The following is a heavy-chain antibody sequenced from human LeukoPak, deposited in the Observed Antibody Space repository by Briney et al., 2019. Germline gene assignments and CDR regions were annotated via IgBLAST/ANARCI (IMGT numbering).Heavy chain of an antibody. CDR1: GGTFSSYA. CDR2: IIPILGIA. V-gene: IGHV1-69*04. D-gene: IGHD3-10*01. CDR3: AAMVPYYYYGMDV. J-gene: IGHJ6*02. Sequence: GASVKVSCKASGGTFSSYAISWVRQAPGQGLEWMGRIIPILGIANYAQKFQGRVTITADKSTSTAYMELSSLRSEDTAVYYCAAMVPYYYYGMDVWGQGTTVTVSS.